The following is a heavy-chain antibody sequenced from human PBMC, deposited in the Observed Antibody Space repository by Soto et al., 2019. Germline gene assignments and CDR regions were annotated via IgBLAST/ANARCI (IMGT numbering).Heavy chain of an antibody. V-gene: IGHV1-18*04. CDR2: ISAYNGNT. CDR3: ARRFDDYGDYYFDY. J-gene: IGHJ4*02. D-gene: IGHD4-17*01. Sequence: XSVKVSCKASVYTFTSYGISWVRQAPGQGLEWMGWISAYNGNTNYAQKLQGRVTMTTDTSTSTAYMELRSLRSDDTAVYYCARRFDDYGDYYFDYWGQGTLVTVSS. CDR1: VYTFTSYG.